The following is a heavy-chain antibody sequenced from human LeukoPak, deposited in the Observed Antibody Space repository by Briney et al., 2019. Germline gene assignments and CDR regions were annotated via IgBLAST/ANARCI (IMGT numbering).Heavy chain of an antibody. Sequence: GGSLRLSCAASGFTFSGSAIHWVRQASGKGLEWVGRIRSKPYNYATAYAAWVQGRFTLSRDDSKNTAYLEMNRLKTEDTAVYYCTRLSDPPTAGNDYLGQGTLVTVSS. V-gene: IGHV3-73*01. CDR3: TRLSDPPTAGNDY. J-gene: IGHJ4*02. CDR1: GFTFSGSA. D-gene: IGHD6-25*01. CDR2: IRSKPYNYAT.